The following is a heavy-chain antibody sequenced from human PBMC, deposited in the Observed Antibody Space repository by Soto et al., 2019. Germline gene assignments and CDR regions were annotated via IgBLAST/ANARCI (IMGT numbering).Heavy chain of an antibody. CDR1: GYTFTSYY. D-gene: IGHD6-19*01. V-gene: IGHV1-46*03. CDR2: INPSGGST. CDR3: ARDVKDSSGWSLTWRFNWFDP. Sequence: GASVKVSCKASGYTFTSYYMHWVRQAPGQGLEWMGIINPSGGSTSYAQKFQGRVTMTRDTSTSTVYMELSSLRSEDTAVYYCARDVKDSSGWSLTWRFNWFDPWGQGTLVTVSS. J-gene: IGHJ5*02.